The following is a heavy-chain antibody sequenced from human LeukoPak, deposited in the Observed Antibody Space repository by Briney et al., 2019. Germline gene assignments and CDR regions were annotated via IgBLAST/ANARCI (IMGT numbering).Heavy chain of an antibody. CDR1: GFTFSNYW. V-gene: IGHV3-74*01. CDR3: ARGLGGSYPFDC. CDR2: INTDGSRT. Sequence: GGSLRLSCAASGFTFSNYWMDWVRQAPGKGLVWVSRINTDGSRTTYADSVKGRFTTSRDNAKNTLHLQMNSLRADDTAVYFCARGLGGSYPFDCWGQGALVTVSS. J-gene: IGHJ4*02. D-gene: IGHD3-16*02.